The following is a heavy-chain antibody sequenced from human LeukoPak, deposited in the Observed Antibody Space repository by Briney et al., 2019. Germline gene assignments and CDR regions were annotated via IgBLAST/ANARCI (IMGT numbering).Heavy chain of an antibody. D-gene: IGHD6-6*01. Sequence: ASVKVSCKASGATFSSYAISWVRQAPGQGLEWMGRIIPILGIANYAQKFQGRVTITADKSTSTAYMELSSLRSEDTAVYYCARDGSSYYYYGMDVWGQGTTVTVSS. J-gene: IGHJ6*02. CDR3: ARDGSSYYYYGMDV. CDR1: GATFSSYA. CDR2: IIPILGIA. V-gene: IGHV1-69*04.